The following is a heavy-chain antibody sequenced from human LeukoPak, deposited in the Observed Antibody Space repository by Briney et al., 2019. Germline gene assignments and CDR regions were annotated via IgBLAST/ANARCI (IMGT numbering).Heavy chain of an antibody. CDR1: GFTFSSYG. CDR3: ARERIRRIYYYYGMDV. CDR2: IWYVGSNK. V-gene: IGHV3-33*01. J-gene: IGHJ6*02. D-gene: IGHD2-15*01. Sequence: GGSLRLSCAASGFTFSSYGMHWVRQAPGKGLEWVAVIWYVGSNKYYADSVKGRFTISRDNSKNTLYLQMNSLRAEDTAVYYCARERIRRIYYYYGMDVWGQGTTVTVSS.